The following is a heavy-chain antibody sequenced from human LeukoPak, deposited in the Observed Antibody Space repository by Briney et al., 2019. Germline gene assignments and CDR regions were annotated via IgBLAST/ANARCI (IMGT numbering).Heavy chain of an antibody. CDR3: AKTTVISWEFWLDP. D-gene: IGHD4-17*01. Sequence: GGSLRLSCAASGFTFSSYGMHWVRQAPGKGLEWVAFIRYDGSNKYYADSVKGRFTISRDNSKNTLYLQMNSLRAEDTAVYYCAKTTVISWEFWLDPWGQGTLVTVSS. CDR1: GFTFSSYG. J-gene: IGHJ5*02. CDR2: IRYDGSNK. V-gene: IGHV3-30*02.